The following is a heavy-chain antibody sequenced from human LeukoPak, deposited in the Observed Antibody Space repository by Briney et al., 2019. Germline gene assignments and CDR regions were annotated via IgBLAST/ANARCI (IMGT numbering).Heavy chain of an antibody. CDR1: GGSISNYY. Sequence: PSETLSLTCTVSGGSISNYYWSWIRQPPGKGLEWIGYIYYSGGTNYNPSLKSRVTISIDTSKNQFSLKLSSVTAADTAVYYCARAPFYGGNSGAFDIWGQGTMVTVSS. V-gene: IGHV4-59*01. CDR2: IYYSGGT. J-gene: IGHJ3*02. D-gene: IGHD4-23*01. CDR3: ARAPFYGGNSGAFDI.